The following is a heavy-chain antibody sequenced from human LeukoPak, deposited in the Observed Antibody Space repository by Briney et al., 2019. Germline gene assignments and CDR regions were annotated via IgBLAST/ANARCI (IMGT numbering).Heavy chain of an antibody. V-gene: IGHV4-34*01. J-gene: IGHJ6*02. Sequence: PSETLSLTCAVYGGSFTGYYWSWIRQPPGKGLEWIGEINHSGSTNYNPSLKSRVTISVDTSKNQFSLKLSSVTAADTAVYYCARGRDIVVVPAADYYGMDVWGQGTTVIVSS. CDR3: ARGRDIVVVPAADYYGMDV. CDR1: GGSFTGYY. D-gene: IGHD2-2*01. CDR2: INHSGST.